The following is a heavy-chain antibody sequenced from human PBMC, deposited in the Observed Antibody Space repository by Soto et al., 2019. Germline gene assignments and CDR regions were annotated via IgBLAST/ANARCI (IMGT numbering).Heavy chain of an antibody. J-gene: IGHJ4*02. Sequence: PSETLSLTCTVSGGSISSYYWSWIRQPAGKGLEWIGLIYTSGSTNYNPSLKSRVTMSVDTSKNQFSLKLSSVTAADTAVYYCARDRGDCSGGSCYLMFDYWGQGTLVTVPS. CDR1: GGSISSYY. V-gene: IGHV4-4*07. CDR3: ARDRGDCSGGSCYLMFDY. CDR2: IYTSGST. D-gene: IGHD2-15*01.